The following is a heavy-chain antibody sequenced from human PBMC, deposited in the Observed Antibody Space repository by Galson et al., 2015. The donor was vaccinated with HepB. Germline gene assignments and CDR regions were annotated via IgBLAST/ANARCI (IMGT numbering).Heavy chain of an antibody. Sequence: SLRLSCAASGFPFNNAWMTWVRQAPGMGLEWVGRIKSKTDGETTDYAAPVKGRFTISRDDSKNRLYLQMNSLKPEDIAVYYCTTDVYYSTYWSWLDPWGQGTLVTVSS. V-gene: IGHV3-15*01. CDR1: GFPFNNAW. CDR3: TTDVYYSTYWSWLDP. CDR2: IKSKTDGETT. J-gene: IGHJ5*02. D-gene: IGHD2-8*02.